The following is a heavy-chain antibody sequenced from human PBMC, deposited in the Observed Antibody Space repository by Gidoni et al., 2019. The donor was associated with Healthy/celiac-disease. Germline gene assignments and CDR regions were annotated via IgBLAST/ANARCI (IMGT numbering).Heavy chain of an antibody. Sequence: RQPPGKGLEWIGYIDYSGSTNYNPSLKSRVTISVDTSKNQFSLKLSSVTAADTAVYYCARDRSLNNCFDPWGQGTLVTVSS. CDR2: IDYSGST. J-gene: IGHJ5*02. V-gene: IGHV4-59*01. D-gene: IGHD2-15*01. CDR3: ARDRSLNNCFDP.